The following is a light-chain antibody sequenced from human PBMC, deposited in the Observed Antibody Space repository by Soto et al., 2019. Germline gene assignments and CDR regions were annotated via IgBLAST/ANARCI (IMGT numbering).Light chain of an antibody. V-gene: IGLV2-14*01. J-gene: IGLJ1*01. CDR3: SSYTSSSIPYV. Sequence: QSALTQPASVSGSPGQSITISCTGTSSDVGGYNYVSWYQQHPGKAPKLMIYEVSNRPSGVSHRFSGSKSGNTASLTISGLQAAEEADYYCSSYTSSSIPYVFGTGTKLTVL. CDR2: EVS. CDR1: SSDVGGYNY.